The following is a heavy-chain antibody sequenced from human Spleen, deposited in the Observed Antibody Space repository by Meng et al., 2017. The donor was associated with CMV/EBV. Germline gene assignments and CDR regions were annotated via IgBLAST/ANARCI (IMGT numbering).Heavy chain of an antibody. V-gene: IGHV4-4*07. CDR3: ARDCARSGYYSDY. D-gene: IGHD3-22*01. CDR2: IYTSGST. J-gene: IGHJ4*02. CDR1: AGTNSSYN. Sequence: QLQVQDSGPGLGKPSQALTLTCSVSAGTNSSYNWSWIRQPAGKGLEWIGCIYTSGSTNYNPSLKSRVTMSVDTSKNQFSLKLSSVTAADTAVYYCARDCARSGYYSDYWGQGTLVTVSS.